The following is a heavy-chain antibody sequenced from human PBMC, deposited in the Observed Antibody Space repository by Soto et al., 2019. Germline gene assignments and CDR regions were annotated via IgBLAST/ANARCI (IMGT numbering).Heavy chain of an antibody. J-gene: IGHJ4*02. D-gene: IGHD3-22*01. CDR2: IIPILGIA. CDR3: ARDYPYYYDSSGYQNFDY. V-gene: IGHV1-69*04. CDR1: GGTFSSYT. Sequence: SVKVSCKASGGTFSSYTISWVRQAPGQGLVWMGRIIPILGIANYAQKFQGRVTITADKSTSTAYMELSSLRSEDTAVYYCARDYPYYYDSSGYQNFDYWGQGTLVTVSS.